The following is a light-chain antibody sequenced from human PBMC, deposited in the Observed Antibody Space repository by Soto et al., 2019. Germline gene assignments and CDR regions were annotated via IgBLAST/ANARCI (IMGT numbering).Light chain of an antibody. V-gene: IGLV2-8*01. J-gene: IGLJ1*01. CDR1: SSDVGGYNY. CDR3: TSYAGSNTPYV. Sequence: QSALTQPPSAAGSPGQSVTISCTGTSSDVGGYNYVSWYQQHPGKAPKLVIFEVTKRPSGVPDRFSGSKSGNTASLTVSGLQAEDEAHYYCTSYAGSNTPYVFGTGTKLTVL. CDR2: EVT.